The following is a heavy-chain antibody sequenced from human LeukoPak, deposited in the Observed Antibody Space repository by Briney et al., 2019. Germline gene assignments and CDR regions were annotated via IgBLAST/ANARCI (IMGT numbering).Heavy chain of an antibody. Sequence: ASVKVSCKASGGTFSSYAISWVRQAPGQGLEWMGGIIPIFGTANYAQKFQGRVTITADESTSTAYMELSSLRSEDTAVYYCARASTRLLRGAPRYWYFDLWGRGTLVTVSS. CDR1: GGTFSSYA. CDR2: IIPIFGTA. CDR3: ARASTRLLRGAPRYWYFDL. D-gene: IGHD3-16*01. V-gene: IGHV1-69*01. J-gene: IGHJ2*01.